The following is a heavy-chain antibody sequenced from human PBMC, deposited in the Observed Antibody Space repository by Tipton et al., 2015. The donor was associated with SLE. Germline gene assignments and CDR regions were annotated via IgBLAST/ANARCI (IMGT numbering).Heavy chain of an antibody. V-gene: IGHV1-2*02. J-gene: IGHJ4*02. CDR1: GYTFIEYF. CDR3: ARGPSSGSFDY. Sequence: QLVQSGAEVKKPGASVSVSCKASGYTFIEYFVHWMRQAPGQGPEWMGWINPKNGDTKYAPTFQGRVTMTRDTSVSTTYMQLNWLRSDDTAVYYCARGPSSGSFDYWGQGALVTVSS. CDR2: INPKNGDT. D-gene: IGHD6-19*01.